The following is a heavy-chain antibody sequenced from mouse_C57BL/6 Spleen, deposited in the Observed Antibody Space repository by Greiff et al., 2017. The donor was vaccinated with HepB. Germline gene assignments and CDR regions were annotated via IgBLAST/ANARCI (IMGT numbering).Heavy chain of an antibody. J-gene: IGHJ4*01. V-gene: IGHV5-16*01. D-gene: IGHD1-1*01. CDR3: ARSSTVVDGAMDY. Sequence: DVKLVESEGGLVQPGSSMKLSCTASGFTFSDYYMAWVRQVPEKGLEWVANINYDGSSTYYLDSLKSRFIISRDNAKNILYLQMSSLKSEDTATYYCARSSTVVDGAMDYWGQGTSVTVSS. CDR2: INYDGSST. CDR1: GFTFSDYY.